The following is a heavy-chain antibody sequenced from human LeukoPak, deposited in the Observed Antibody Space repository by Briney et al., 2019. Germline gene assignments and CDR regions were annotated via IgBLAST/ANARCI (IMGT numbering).Heavy chain of an antibody. D-gene: IGHD3-22*01. CDR3: AKDFGDGYDSSGYYYYFDY. CDR2: ISGSGVST. Sequence: GSLSLSCAASGFPFSSYAMSWVRQAPGKGLEWASVISGSGVSTYYADPVKGRFTISRDNSKNTLYLQMNSLRAEDTAVYYCAKDFGDGYDSSGYYYYFDYWGQGTLVTVSS. J-gene: IGHJ4*02. CDR1: GFPFSSYA. V-gene: IGHV3-23*01.